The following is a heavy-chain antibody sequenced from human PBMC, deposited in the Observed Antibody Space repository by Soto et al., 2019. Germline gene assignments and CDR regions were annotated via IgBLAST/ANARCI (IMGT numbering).Heavy chain of an antibody. J-gene: IGHJ6*03. CDR2: IYYSGST. D-gene: IGHD3-3*01. CDR3: ARAVRGPHYDFWSGYLSGALHAYMDV. Sequence: SETLSLTCTVSGGSISSYYWSWIRQPPGKGLEWIGYIYYSGSTNYNPSLKSRVTISVDTSKNQFSLKLSSVTAADTAVYYCARAVRGPHYDFWSGYLSGALHAYMDVWGKGTTVTVSS. V-gene: IGHV4-59*01. CDR1: GGSISSYY.